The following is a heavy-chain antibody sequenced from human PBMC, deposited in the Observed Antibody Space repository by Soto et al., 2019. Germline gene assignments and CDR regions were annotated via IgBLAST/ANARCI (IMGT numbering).Heavy chain of an antibody. D-gene: IGHD3-3*01. CDR2: ISGSGGAT. CDR3: AIGEWLSTYYFNF. V-gene: IGHV3-23*01. Sequence: GDLRLSFEDSGFTLTSFAVSWVLQAPLKGLEWVSAISGSGGATYYAGYVKGRLTVSRDNSRNTVYVQVDSLRVEDTAVYHCAIGEWLSTYYFNFWGKGTMVPVSS. J-gene: IGHJ4*02. CDR1: GFTLTSFA.